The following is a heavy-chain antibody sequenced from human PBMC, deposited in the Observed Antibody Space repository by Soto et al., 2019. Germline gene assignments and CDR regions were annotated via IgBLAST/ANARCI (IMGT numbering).Heavy chain of an antibody. CDR1: GGTFSSYA. J-gene: IGHJ6*02. CDR2: VIPIFGTA. D-gene: IGHD6-13*01. V-gene: IGHV1-69*06. CDR3: ARAYSSSWPYYYYGMDV. Sequence: SVKVSCKASGGTFSSYAIRWVRQAPGQGLEWMGGVIPIFGTANYAQKFQGRVTITADKSTSTAYMELSSLRSEDTAVYYCARAYSSSWPYYYYGMDVWGQGTTVTVSS.